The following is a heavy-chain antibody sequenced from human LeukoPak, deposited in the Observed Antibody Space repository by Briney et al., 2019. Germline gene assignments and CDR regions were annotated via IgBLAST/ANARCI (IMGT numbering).Heavy chain of an antibody. Sequence: GGSLRLSCAASGFTFSSYWMSWVRQAPGKGLEWVSSICTSGSSTYYADSVKGRFTISRDNSKNTLYLQMDSLRAEDTAVYYCFGATTVTSIYYYMDVWGKGTTVTIS. J-gene: IGHJ6*03. V-gene: IGHV3-23*01. D-gene: IGHD1-26*01. CDR2: ICTSGSST. CDR3: FGATTVTSIYYYMDV. CDR1: GFTFSSYW.